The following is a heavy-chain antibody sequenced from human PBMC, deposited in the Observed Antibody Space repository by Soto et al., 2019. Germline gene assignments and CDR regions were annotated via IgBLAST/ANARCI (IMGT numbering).Heavy chain of an antibody. Sequence: SGGSLRLSCAASGFTFSSYGMHWVRQAPGKGLEWVAVIWYDGSNKYYADSVKGRFTISRDNSKNTLYLQMNSLRAEDTAVYYCARDSYGKYTSGSYYDDAFDIWGQGTTVTVSS. CDR3: ARDSYGKYTSGSYYDDAFDI. CDR2: IWYDGSNK. J-gene: IGHJ3*02. D-gene: IGHD3-10*01. CDR1: GFTFSSYG. V-gene: IGHV3-33*01.